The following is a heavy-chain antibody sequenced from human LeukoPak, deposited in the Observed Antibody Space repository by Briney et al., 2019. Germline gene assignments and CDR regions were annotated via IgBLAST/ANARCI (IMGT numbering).Heavy chain of an antibody. Sequence: ASVKVSCKASGYTFTSNYIHWVRQAPGQGLEWMGMIYPRDGSTSYAQKFQGRVTVTRDTSTSTVHMELSGLRSEDTAVYYCARADHSSSFDYWGQGTLVTVSS. D-gene: IGHD6-6*01. V-gene: IGHV1-46*01. CDR3: ARADHSSSFDY. CDR1: GYTFTSNY. J-gene: IGHJ4*02. CDR2: IYPRDGST.